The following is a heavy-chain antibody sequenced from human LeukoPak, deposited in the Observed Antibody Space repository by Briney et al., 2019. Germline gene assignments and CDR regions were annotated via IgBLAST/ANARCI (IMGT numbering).Heavy chain of an antibody. CDR1: GFTFSSYA. Sequence: GGSLRLSCAASGFTFSSYAMSWVRQAPGKGLEWVSAISGSGGSTYYADSVKGRFTISRDNSKNTLYLQMNSLRAEDTAAYYCAKDLLVLRYFDWLLSGLDYWGQGTLVTVSS. CDR3: AKDLLVLRYFDWLLSGLDY. CDR2: ISGSGGST. V-gene: IGHV3-23*01. D-gene: IGHD3-9*01. J-gene: IGHJ4*02.